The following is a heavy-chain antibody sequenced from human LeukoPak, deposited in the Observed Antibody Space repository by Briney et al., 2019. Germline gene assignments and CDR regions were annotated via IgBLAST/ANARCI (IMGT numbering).Heavy chain of an antibody. CDR2: ISYDGGNL. D-gene: IGHD3-10*01. CDR3: ASGYYYGSGSRPQYEY. V-gene: IGHV3-30*03. J-gene: IGHJ4*02. CDR1: RLTFGLYG. Sequence: PGRSLRLPCTASRLTFGLYGMHWVRQAPGKGLEWVAVISYDGGNLFHGDSVKGRFTISRDNSKNTVYLQMNSLRAEDTAVYYCASGYYYGSGSRPQYEYWGQGTLVTVSS.